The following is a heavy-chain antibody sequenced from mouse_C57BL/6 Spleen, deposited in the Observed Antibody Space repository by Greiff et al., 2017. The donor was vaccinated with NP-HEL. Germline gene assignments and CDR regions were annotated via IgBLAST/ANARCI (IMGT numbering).Heavy chain of an antibody. CDR1: GYAFSSSW. V-gene: IGHV1-82*01. CDR3: ARSLYYYGSSGFDY. D-gene: IGHD1-1*01. J-gene: IGHJ2*01. Sequence: QVQLKQSGPELVKPGASVKISCKASGYAFSSSWMNWVKQRPGKGLEWIGRIYPGDGDTNYNGKFKGKATLTADKSSSTAYMQLSSLTSEDSAVYFCARSLYYYGSSGFDYWGQGTTLTVSS. CDR2: IYPGDGDT.